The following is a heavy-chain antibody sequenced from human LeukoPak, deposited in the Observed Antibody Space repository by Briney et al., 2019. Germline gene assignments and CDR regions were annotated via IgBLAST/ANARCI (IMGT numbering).Heavy chain of an antibody. V-gene: IGHV1-2*02. CDR2: INPNSGGT. J-gene: IGHJ6*02. CDR1: GYTFTGYY. D-gene: IGHD5-12*01. CDR3: ARCFLYSGYDHPLMWGMDV. Sequence: ASVKVSCKASGYTFTGYYMHWVRQAPGQGLEWMGWINPNSGGTNYAQKFQGRVTMTRDTSISTAYMELSRLRSDDTAVYYCARCFLYSGYDHPLMWGMDVWGQGTTVTVSS.